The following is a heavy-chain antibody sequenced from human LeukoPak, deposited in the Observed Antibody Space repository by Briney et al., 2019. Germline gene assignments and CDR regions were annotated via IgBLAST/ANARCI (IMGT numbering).Heavy chain of an antibody. CDR2: INHNGNVN. CDR3: AREPQRWWRPYLDY. CDR1: GFTFSSYW. V-gene: IGHV3-7*01. D-gene: IGHD5-18*01. Sequence: GGSLRLSCAASGFTFSSYWMNWARQAPGKGLEWVASINHNGNVNYYVDSVKGRFTISRDNSKNTLYLQMNSLRAEDTAVYYCAREPQRWWRPYLDYWGQGTLVTVSS. J-gene: IGHJ4*02.